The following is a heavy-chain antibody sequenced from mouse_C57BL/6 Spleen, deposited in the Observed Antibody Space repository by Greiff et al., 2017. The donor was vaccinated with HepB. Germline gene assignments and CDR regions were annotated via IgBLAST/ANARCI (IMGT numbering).Heavy chain of an antibody. Sequence: VQLQQSGAELVKPGASVKLSCTASGYTFTSYWMHWVKQRPGRGLEWIGRIDPNSGGTKYNEKFKSKFTLTVDKPSSTAYMQLSSLTSEDSAVFYCARRYVTTIAAFAYWGQGTLVTVSA. CDR2: IDPNSGGT. CDR1: GYTFTSYW. CDR3: ARRYVTTIAAFAY. D-gene: IGHD1-1*01. J-gene: IGHJ3*01. V-gene: IGHV1-72*01.